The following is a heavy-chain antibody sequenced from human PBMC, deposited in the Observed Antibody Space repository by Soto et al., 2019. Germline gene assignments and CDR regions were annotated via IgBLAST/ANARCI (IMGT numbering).Heavy chain of an antibody. J-gene: IGHJ6*02. V-gene: IGHV5-51*01. CDR1: GYSVTSYW. Sequence: GESLKISCKGSGYSVTSYWIGWVRQMPGKGLEWMGIIYPGDSDTRYSPSFQGQVTISADKSISTAYLQWSSLKASDTAMYYCARRKSTSSPFDSYYYYYGMDVWGQGTTVTVSS. CDR3: ARRKSTSSPFDSYYYYYGMDV. D-gene: IGHD6-6*01. CDR2: IYPGDSDT.